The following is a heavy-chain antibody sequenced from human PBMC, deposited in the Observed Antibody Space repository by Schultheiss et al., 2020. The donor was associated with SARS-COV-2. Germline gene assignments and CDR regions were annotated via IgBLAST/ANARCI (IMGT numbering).Heavy chain of an antibody. Sequence: SVKVSCKASGGTFSSYAISWVRQAPGQGLEWMGGIIPILGIANYAQKFQGRVTITADKSTSTAYMELSSLRSEDTAVYYCARADVLRYYFDYWGQGNLVTVSS. CDR3: ARADVLRYYFDY. V-gene: IGHV1-69*10. CDR2: IIPILGIA. CDR1: GGTFSSYA. D-gene: IGHD3-3*01. J-gene: IGHJ4*02.